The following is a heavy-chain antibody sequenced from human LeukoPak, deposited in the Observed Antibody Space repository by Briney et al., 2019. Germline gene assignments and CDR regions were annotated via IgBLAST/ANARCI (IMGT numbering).Heavy chain of an antibody. CDR3: ARDVDSSSWLDI. V-gene: IGHV1-2*06. D-gene: IGHD6-13*01. CDR2: INPNSGGT. Sequence: ASVKVSCKASGYTFTGYYMHWVRQAPGQGLEWMGRINPNSGGTNYAQKFQGRVTMTRDTSISTAYMELSRLRSDDTAVYYCARDVDSSSWLDIWGQGTMVTVSS. CDR1: GYTFTGYY. J-gene: IGHJ3*02.